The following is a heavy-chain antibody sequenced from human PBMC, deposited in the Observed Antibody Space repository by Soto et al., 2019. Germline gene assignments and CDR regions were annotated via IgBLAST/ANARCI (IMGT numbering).Heavy chain of an antibody. CDR3: ARRLTKDLGKYFDL. J-gene: IGHJ2*01. V-gene: IGHV4-39*01. CDR2: IYYSGST. CDR1: GGSISSSSYY. D-gene: IGHD3-9*01. Sequence: QLQLQESGPGLVKPSETLSLTCTVSGGSISSSSYYWGWIRQPPGKGLEWIGSIYYSGSTYYNPSLKSRVTMSINPSKNQFYRNLSSVTAEDTAVYYCARRLTKDLGKYFDLWGRGTLVTVSS.